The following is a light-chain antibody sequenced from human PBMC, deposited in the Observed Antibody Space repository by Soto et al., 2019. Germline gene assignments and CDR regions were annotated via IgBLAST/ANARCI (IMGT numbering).Light chain of an antibody. CDR2: DAS. CDR3: QQYDNLLT. V-gene: IGKV1-33*01. CDR1: QDISNY. J-gene: IGKJ4*01. Sequence: DIQMTQSPSSLSASVGDRVTITCQASQDISNYLNCYQQKPGKAPNLLFYDASNLETGVPSKFSGSGSGTDFTFTISSLQPEDIATYYCQQYDNLLTFGRGTKVEIK.